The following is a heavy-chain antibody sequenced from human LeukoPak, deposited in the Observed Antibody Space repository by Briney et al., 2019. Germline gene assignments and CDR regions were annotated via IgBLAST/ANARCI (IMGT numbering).Heavy chain of an antibody. Sequence: GGSLRLSCAASGFTFSSYSMNWVRQAPGKGLEWVSSISSSSSYIYYADSVKGRFTISRDNAKNSLYLQMISLRAEDTAVYYCARGEAAAKDYWGQGTLVTVSS. CDR2: ISSSSSYI. V-gene: IGHV3-21*01. J-gene: IGHJ4*02. CDR3: ARGEAAAKDY. D-gene: IGHD6-13*01. CDR1: GFTFSSYS.